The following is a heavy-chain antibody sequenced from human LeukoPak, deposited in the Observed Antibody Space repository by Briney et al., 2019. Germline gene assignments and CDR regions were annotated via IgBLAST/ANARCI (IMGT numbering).Heavy chain of an antibody. Sequence: GASVKVSCKASGYTFTSYGISWVRQAPGQGLEWMGWISAYNGNTNYAQKLQGRVTMTTDTSTSTAYMELRSLRSGDTAVYYCARADVVVTAIWAFDIWGQGTMVTVSS. D-gene: IGHD2-21*02. V-gene: IGHV1-18*01. CDR2: ISAYNGNT. CDR3: ARADVVVTAIWAFDI. CDR1: GYTFTSYG. J-gene: IGHJ3*02.